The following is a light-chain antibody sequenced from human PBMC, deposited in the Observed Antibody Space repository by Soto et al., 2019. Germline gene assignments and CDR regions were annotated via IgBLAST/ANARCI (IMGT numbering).Light chain of an antibody. CDR3: QTWGTGVVV. Sequence: QLVLTQSPSASASLGASVKLTCTLSSGHTNYAIAWHQKQSQKGPRYLMKINSDGSHSKGDGIPDRFSGSSSGAERYLTISRLQSEDEGDYFCQTWGTGVVVFGGGTKLTVL. CDR2: INSDGSH. J-gene: IGLJ2*01. V-gene: IGLV4-69*02. CDR1: SGHTNYA.